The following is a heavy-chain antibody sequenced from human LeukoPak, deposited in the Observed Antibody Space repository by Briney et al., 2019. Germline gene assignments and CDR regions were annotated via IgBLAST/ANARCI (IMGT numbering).Heavy chain of an antibody. CDR3: ARGGFYDFWSGYYTLNWFDP. V-gene: IGHV1-8*01. CDR2: MNPNSGNT. J-gene: IGHJ5*02. CDR1: GYTFTSYD. Sequence: ASVKVSCKASGYTFTSYDINWVRQATGQGLEGMGWMNPNSGNTGYAQKFQGRVTMTRNTSISTAYMELSSLRSEDTAVYYCARGGFYDFWSGYYTLNWFDPWGQGTLVTVSS. D-gene: IGHD3-3*01.